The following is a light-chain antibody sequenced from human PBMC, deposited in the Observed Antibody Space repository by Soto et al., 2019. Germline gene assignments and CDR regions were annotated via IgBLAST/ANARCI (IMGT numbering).Light chain of an antibody. J-gene: IGLJ1*01. CDR1: SSDVGGYNY. Sequence: QSALTQPRSVSGSPGQSVTISCTVTSSDVGGYNYVSWYQQHPGKAPKLMIYDVSKRPSGVPDRFSGSKSGNTASLTISGLQAEDEADYYCCSYAGSYTFVVFGTGTKVTVL. CDR3: CSYAGSYTFVV. CDR2: DVS. V-gene: IGLV2-11*01.